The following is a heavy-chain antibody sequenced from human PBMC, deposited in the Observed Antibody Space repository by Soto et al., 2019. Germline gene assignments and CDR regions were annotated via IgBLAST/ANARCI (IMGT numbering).Heavy chain of an antibody. V-gene: IGHV4-39*01. D-gene: IGHD2-21*02. CDR1: GDSISSRSYY. Sequence: SETLFLTCTVTGDSISSRSYYWGWIRRPPGKGLEWIGSIYYSGSTYNNPSLRSRVSMSIDTSKDQFSLKLKSVTAADTALYFCVSRRTSVVTQAYFDVWGPGCLVTVSS. CDR2: IYYSGST. CDR3: VSRRTSVVTQAYFDV. J-gene: IGHJ4*02.